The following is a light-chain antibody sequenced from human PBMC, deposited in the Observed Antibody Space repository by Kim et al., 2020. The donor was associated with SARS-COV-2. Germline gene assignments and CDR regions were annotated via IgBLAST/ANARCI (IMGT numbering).Light chain of an antibody. CDR1: QSIFNSY. CDR3: QQYGSSPDT. J-gene: IGKJ2*01. V-gene: IGKV3-20*01. CDR2: GAS. Sequence: ENVLTQSPGTLSLSPGERATLSCRASQSIFNSYLAWYQQRPGQAPRLLIYGASSRAAGIPNRFIGSGSGTDFTLTISRLEPEDFAVYYCQQYGSSPDTFGQGTKLEIK.